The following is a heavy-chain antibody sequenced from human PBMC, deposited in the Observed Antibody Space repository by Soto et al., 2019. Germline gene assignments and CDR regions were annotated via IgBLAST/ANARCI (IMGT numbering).Heavy chain of an antibody. J-gene: IGHJ4*02. V-gene: IGHV3-21*01. D-gene: IGHD4-17*01. CDR2: ISTTSAYK. Sequence: GGSLRLSCIGSGFSFNSYTMNWVRQAPGKGLEWVTAISTTSAYKWYADSVKGRFTVSRDNDKGSLSLQMSSLRAEDTALYYCARGVYGDYTHQSFDFWGQGTLVTVSS. CDR1: GFSFNSYT. CDR3: ARGVYGDYTHQSFDF.